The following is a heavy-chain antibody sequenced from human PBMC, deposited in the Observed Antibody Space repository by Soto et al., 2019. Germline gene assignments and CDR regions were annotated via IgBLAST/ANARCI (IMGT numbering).Heavy chain of an antibody. D-gene: IGHD4-17*01. V-gene: IGHV3-23*01. CDR1: GFTFSSYA. CDR2: ISGSGGST. CDR3: AKRTVGWYFDL. Sequence: EVQLLESGGGLVQPGGSLRLSCAVSGFTFSSYAMNWVRQAPGKGLEWVSVISGSGGSTYYADAVKGRLTISRDNSKNTLYLQMNSLRAEDTAVYYCAKRTVGWYFDLWGRGTLVTVSS. J-gene: IGHJ2*01.